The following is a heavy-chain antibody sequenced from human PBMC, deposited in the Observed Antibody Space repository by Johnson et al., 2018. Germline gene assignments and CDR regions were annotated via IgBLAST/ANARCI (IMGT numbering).Heavy chain of an antibody. CDR3: AKGQRGYSYGFYYYYYMDV. CDR2: ISYAGSNK. Sequence: QVQLGQCGGGVVEPGGSLRLSCAASGFTFSSYAMHWVRQDPGKGLEWVAVISYAGSNKSYAESVQARFTLHRNNSKHKLYLQMNSLRAEDTAVYYRAKGQRGYSYGFYYYYYMDVWGKGTTVTVSS. J-gene: IGHJ6*03. V-gene: IGHV3-30-3*01. CDR1: GFTFSSYA. D-gene: IGHD5-18*01.